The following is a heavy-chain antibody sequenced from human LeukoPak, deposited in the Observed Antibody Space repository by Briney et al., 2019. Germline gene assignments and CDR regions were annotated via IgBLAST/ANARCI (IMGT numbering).Heavy chain of an antibody. D-gene: IGHD6-19*01. V-gene: IGHV3-33*01. J-gene: IGHJ3*02. CDR1: GFTFSSYG. CDR2: IWYDGSNK. CDR3: AREGVAVAGASAFDI. Sequence: GGSLRLSCAASGFTFSSYGMHWVRQAPGKGLERVAVIWYDGSNKYYADSVKGRFTISRDNSKNTLYLQMNSLRAEDTAVYYCAREGVAVAGASAFDIWGQGTMVTVSS.